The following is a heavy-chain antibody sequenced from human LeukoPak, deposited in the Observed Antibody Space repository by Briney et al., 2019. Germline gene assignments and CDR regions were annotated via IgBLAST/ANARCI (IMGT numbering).Heavy chain of an antibody. CDR2: FSSSGSTI. CDR1: GLTFSDYY. CDR3: ARDRVAGTGEY. V-gene: IGHV3-11*01. D-gene: IGHD6-19*01. J-gene: IGHJ4*02. Sequence: GGPLRFSCAASGLTFSDYYMSWTRQAPGKGLEWVSYFSSSGSTIYYADSVRGRFTISRDNAKNSLYLQINSLRAEDTAVYYCARDRVAGTGEYSGQGTLVTVSS.